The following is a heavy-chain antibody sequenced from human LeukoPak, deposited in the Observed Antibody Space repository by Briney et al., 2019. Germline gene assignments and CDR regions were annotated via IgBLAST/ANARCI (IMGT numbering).Heavy chain of an antibody. Sequence: PSETLSLTCTVSGGSISSYYWSWIRQPPGKGLGWIGYIYYSGSTNYNPSLKSRVTISVDTSKNQFSLKLSSVTAADTAVYYCARGYYYDSSGYGPMLPYYYYYMDVWGKGTTVTVSS. J-gene: IGHJ6*03. CDR2: IYYSGST. CDR3: ARGYYYDSSGYGPMLPYYYYYMDV. D-gene: IGHD3-22*01. CDR1: GGSISSYY. V-gene: IGHV4-59*01.